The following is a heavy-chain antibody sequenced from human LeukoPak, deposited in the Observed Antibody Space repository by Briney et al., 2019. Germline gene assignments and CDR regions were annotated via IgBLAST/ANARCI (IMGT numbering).Heavy chain of an antibody. CDR1: GVTFSGSA. CDR3: TSSLAYCGGDCPLDAFDI. D-gene: IGHD2-21*02. Sequence: GGSLRLSXAASGVTFSGSAMHWVRQASGKGLEWVGRIRGKANSYATAYAALVKGRFIISRDDSKNTAYLQMNSLKTEDTAVYYCTSSLAYCGGDCPLDAFDIWGQGTMVTVSS. CDR2: IRGKANSYAT. J-gene: IGHJ3*02. V-gene: IGHV3-73*01.